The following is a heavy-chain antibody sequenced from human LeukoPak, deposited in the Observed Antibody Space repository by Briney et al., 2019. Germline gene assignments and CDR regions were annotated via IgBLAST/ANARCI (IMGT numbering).Heavy chain of an antibody. CDR2: IHYSGST. Sequence: SETLSLTCTVSGGSISSSYWSWIRQPPGKGLEWIGYIHYSGSTNYNPSLKSRVTISVDTSKNQFSLKLSSVTAADTAVYYCARRYVDTAIVKFSFDYWGQGTLVTVS. D-gene: IGHD5-18*01. CDR1: GGSISSSY. V-gene: IGHV4-59*01. J-gene: IGHJ4*02. CDR3: ARRYVDTAIVKFSFDY.